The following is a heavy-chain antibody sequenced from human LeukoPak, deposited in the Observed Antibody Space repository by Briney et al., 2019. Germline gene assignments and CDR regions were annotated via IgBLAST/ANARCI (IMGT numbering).Heavy chain of an antibody. D-gene: IGHD3-22*01. CDR1: GGSISSGGYY. CDR3: ARDGPLYYYDSSGYSKPVDAFDI. CDR2: IYYSGST. Sequence: SETLSLTCTVSGGSISSGGYYWSWIRQHPGTGLEWIGYIYYSGSTYYNPSLKSRVTISVDTSKNQFSLKLSSVTAADTAVYYCARDGPLYYYDSSGYSKPVDAFDIRGQGTMVTVSS. V-gene: IGHV4-31*03. J-gene: IGHJ3*02.